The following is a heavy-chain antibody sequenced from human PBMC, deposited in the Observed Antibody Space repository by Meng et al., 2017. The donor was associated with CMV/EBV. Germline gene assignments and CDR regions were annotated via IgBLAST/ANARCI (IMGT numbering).Heavy chain of an antibody. Sequence: QQQGGAGLLKPSEPLARTGAALGGSFRGYDWSWIRQPPGKGLEWIGEINHSGSTNYNPSLKSRVTISVDTSKNQFSLKLSSVTAADTAVYYCARGSRRLPRFNWFDPWGQGTLVTVSS. CDR1: GGSFRGYD. D-gene: IGHD3-3*01. CDR3: ARGSRRLPRFNWFDP. CDR2: INHSGST. V-gene: IGHV4-34*01. J-gene: IGHJ5*02.